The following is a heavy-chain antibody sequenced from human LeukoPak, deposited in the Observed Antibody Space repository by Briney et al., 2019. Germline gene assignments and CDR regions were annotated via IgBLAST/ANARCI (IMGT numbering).Heavy chain of an antibody. CDR2: IYYSGRT. CDR3: ARRRYYDGSGYLE. Sequence: SETLSLTCSVSGDSVSRSDSYWDWIRQPPGKGLEWIGTIYYSGRTYYSPSLKSRVTISVDPSNNQFSLNLRSVTAADTAVYYCARRRYYDGSGYLEWGQGTLLSVSS. D-gene: IGHD3-22*01. CDR1: GDSVSRSDSY. V-gene: IGHV4-39*01. J-gene: IGHJ1*01.